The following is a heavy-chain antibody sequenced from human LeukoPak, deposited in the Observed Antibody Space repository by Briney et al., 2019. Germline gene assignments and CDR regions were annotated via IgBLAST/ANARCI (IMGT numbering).Heavy chain of an antibody. Sequence: SETLSLTCTVSGGPISSYYWSWIRQPPGKGLEWIGYIYYSGSTNYNPSLKSRVTISVDTSKNQFSLKLSSVTAADTAVYYCARVTDSSGYYYARDYAFDIWGQGTMVTVSS. CDR1: GGPISSYY. CDR3: ARVTDSSGYYYARDYAFDI. V-gene: IGHV4-59*01. CDR2: IYYSGST. J-gene: IGHJ3*02. D-gene: IGHD3-22*01.